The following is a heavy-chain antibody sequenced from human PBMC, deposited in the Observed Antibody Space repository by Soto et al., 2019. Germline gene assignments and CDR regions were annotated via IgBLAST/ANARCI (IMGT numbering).Heavy chain of an antibody. CDR1: GFTVSSNY. D-gene: IGHD1-7*01. CDR2: IYSGGST. J-gene: IGHJ6*03. CDR3: ARDPRYNWNYGNYYYMDV. V-gene: IGHV3-53*04. Sequence: SGGSLRLSCAASGFTVSSNYMSWVRQAPGKGLEWVSVIYSGGSTYYADSVKGRFTISRHNSKNTLYLQMNSLRAEDTAFYYCARDPRYNWNYGNYYYMDVWGKGTTVTVSS.